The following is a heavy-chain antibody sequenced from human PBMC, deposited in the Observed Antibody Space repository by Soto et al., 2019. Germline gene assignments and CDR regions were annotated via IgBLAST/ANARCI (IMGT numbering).Heavy chain of an antibody. J-gene: IGHJ4*02. V-gene: IGHV4-39*01. CDR1: GGSISSSSYY. D-gene: IGHD4-17*01. CDR2: IYYSGST. Sequence: PSETLSLTCTVSGGSISSSSYYWGWIRQPPGKGLEWIGSIYYSGSTYYNPSLKSRVTISVDTSKNQFSLKLSSVTAADTAVYYCARQYDYGGYYFDYWGQGTLVTVSS. CDR3: ARQYDYGGYYFDY.